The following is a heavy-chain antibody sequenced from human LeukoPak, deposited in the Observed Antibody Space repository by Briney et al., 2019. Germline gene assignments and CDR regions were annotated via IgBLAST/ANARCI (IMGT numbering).Heavy chain of an antibody. CDR3: AKDQNYDILTGYYKGYYYYYMDV. Sequence: ASVKVSCKASGGTFSSYAISWVRQAPGQGLEWMGGIILIFGTANSAQKFQGRVTITADKSTSSAYMELSSLRAEDTAVYYCAKDQNYDILTGYYKGYYYYYMDVWGKGTTVTISS. D-gene: IGHD3-9*01. J-gene: IGHJ6*03. CDR2: IILIFGTA. V-gene: IGHV1-69*06. CDR1: GGTFSSYA.